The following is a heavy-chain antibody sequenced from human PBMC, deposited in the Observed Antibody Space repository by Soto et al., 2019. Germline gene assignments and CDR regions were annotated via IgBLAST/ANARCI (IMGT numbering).Heavy chain of an antibody. CDR2: INAGNGNT. V-gene: IGHV1-3*01. CDR3: ARDGKAYRSGSYSDY. J-gene: IGHJ4*02. Sequence: GASVKVSCKASGYTFTSYAMHWVRQAPGQRLEWMGWINAGNGNTKYSQKFQGRVTIIRDTSASTAYMELSSLRSEDKAVYYCARDGKAYRSGSYSDYWGQGTLVTVS. CDR1: GYTFTSYA. D-gene: IGHD3-10*01.